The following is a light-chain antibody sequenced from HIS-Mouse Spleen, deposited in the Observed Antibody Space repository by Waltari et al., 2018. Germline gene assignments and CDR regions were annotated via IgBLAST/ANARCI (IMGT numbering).Light chain of an antibody. CDR3: YSTDSSGNHRV. V-gene: IGLV3-10*01. Sequence: SYALTQPPSVSVSPGQTARITFSGDALPKKYAYWYQQKSGQAPVLVIYEDSKRPSGIPERFSGSSSGTMATLTISGAQVEDEADYYCYSTDSSGNHRVFGGGTKLTVL. J-gene: IGLJ2*01. CDR1: ALPKKY. CDR2: EDS.